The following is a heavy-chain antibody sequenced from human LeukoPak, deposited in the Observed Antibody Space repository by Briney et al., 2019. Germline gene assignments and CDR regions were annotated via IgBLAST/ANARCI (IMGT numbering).Heavy chain of an antibody. D-gene: IGHD3-10*01. Sequence: GGSLRLSCAASGFTFSSYRMHWVRQAPGKGLVWISCINTDGSGTTYADSVKGRFTISRDNAKNTLYLQMNGLRAEDTAVYYCTRAYDSGTYSSFDYWGQGTLVTVTS. CDR2: INTDGSGT. J-gene: IGHJ4*02. V-gene: IGHV3-74*01. CDR1: GFTFSSYR. CDR3: TRAYDSGTYSSFDY.